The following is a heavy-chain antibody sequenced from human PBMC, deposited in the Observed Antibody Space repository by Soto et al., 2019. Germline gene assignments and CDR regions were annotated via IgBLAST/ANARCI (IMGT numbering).Heavy chain of an antibody. D-gene: IGHD5-18*01. CDR2: IYYSGST. Sequence: PSETLSLTCTVSGGSISSGGYYWSWIRQHPGKGLEWIGYIYYSGSTYYNPSLKSRVTISVDTSKNQFSLKLSSVTAADTAVYYCARDIQLWPREPYYYYGMDVWGQGTTVTVSS. V-gene: IGHV4-31*03. CDR1: GGSISSGGYY. J-gene: IGHJ6*02. CDR3: ARDIQLWPREPYYYYGMDV.